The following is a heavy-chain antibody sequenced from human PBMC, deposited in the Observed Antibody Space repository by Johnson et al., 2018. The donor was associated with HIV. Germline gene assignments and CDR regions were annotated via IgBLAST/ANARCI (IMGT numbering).Heavy chain of an antibody. J-gene: IGHJ3*02. V-gene: IGHV3-23*01. D-gene: IGHD4-11*01. CDR1: GFAFSNYA. Sequence: VQLLESGGGLVQPGGSLRLSCAASGFAFSNYAMSWVRQAPGKGLEWVSAMSGSGGGTYYADSVKGRFTISRDNSKNTLYLQMNSLRAEDTAVYFCTTLPPTWRAFHIWGQGTMVTVSS. CDR2: MSGSGGGT. CDR3: TTLPPTWRAFHI.